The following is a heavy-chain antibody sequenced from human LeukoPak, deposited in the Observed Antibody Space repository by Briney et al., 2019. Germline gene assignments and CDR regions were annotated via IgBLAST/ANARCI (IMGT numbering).Heavy chain of an antibody. J-gene: IGHJ4*02. V-gene: IGHV3-13*04. Sequence: GGSLRLSCAASGFTFSSYDMHWVRQATGKGLEWVSGIDTGGGTYYPGSVKGRFTISRENAKNSLYLQMTSLRAGDTAMYYCARGMGSGSSSVFDFWGQGTLVTVSS. D-gene: IGHD3-10*01. CDR3: ARGMGSGSSSVFDF. CDR2: IDTGGGT. CDR1: GFTFSSYD.